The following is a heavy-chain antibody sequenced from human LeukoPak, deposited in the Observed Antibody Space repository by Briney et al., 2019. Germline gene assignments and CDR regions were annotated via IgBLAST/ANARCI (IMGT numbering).Heavy chain of an antibody. D-gene: IGHD3-22*01. V-gene: IGHV4-59*01. CDR2: TYYSGST. Sequence: SETLSLTCTVSGGSISSYYWSWIRQPPGKGLEWIGYTYYSGSTNYNPSLKSRVTISVGTSKNQFSLKLSSVTAADTAVYYCARGTYDSSGPNWFDPWGRGTLVTVSS. CDR1: GGSISSYY. CDR3: ARGTYDSSGPNWFDP. J-gene: IGHJ5*02.